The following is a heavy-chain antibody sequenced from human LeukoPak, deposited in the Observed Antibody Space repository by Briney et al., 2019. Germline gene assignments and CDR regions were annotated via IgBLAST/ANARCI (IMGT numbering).Heavy chain of an antibody. D-gene: IGHD2-21*01. CDR1: GFTFSSYA. CDR3: AKVPDIVVVIAIH. J-gene: IGHJ4*02. Sequence: GGSLRLSCAASGFTFSSYAMSGVRQPPGKGLEWVSAISGSGGSTYYADSVKGRFTISRDNSKNTLYLQMNSLRAEDTAVYYCAKVPDIVVVIAIHWGQGTLVTVSS. V-gene: IGHV3-23*01. CDR2: ISGSGGST.